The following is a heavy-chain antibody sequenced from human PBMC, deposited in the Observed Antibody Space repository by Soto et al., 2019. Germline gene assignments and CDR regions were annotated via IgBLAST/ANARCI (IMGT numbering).Heavy chain of an antibody. Sequence: QVQLVQSGAEVKKPGASVKVSCKVSGYTLTELSMHWVRQAPGKGLEWMGGFDPEDGETIYAQKFQGRFTMTEDTSTDPAYMELSSLRSEDTAVYYCATSRGRPIQYGSGSPVAFDIWGKGTMVTVSS. J-gene: IGHJ3*02. D-gene: IGHD3-10*01. CDR1: GYTLTELS. CDR3: ATSRGRPIQYGSGSPVAFDI. V-gene: IGHV1-24*01. CDR2: FDPEDGET.